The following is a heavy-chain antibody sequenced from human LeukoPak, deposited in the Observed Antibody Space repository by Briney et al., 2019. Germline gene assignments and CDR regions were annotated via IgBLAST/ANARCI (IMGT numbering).Heavy chain of an antibody. V-gene: IGHV4-34*01. J-gene: IGHJ4*02. CDR2: INHSGST. CDR1: GGSFSGYY. CDR3: ARGRGYHVDY. Sequence: PSENLSLTCAVYGGSFSGYYWSWIRQPPRKGLEWIGEINHSGSTNYNPSLKSRVTISVDTSKNQFSLKLASVTAADTAVYYCARGRGYHVDYWGQGTLVTVSS. D-gene: IGHD5-18*01.